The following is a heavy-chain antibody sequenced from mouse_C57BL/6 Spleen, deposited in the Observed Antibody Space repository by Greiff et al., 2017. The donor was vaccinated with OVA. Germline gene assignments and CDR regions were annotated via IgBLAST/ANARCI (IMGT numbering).Heavy chain of an antibody. V-gene: IGHV5-6*01. CDR2: ISSGGSYT. D-gene: IGHD4-1*01. CDR1: GFTFSSYG. CDR3: ARHGNPFDY. Sequence: EVKLMESGGDLVKPGGSLKLSCAASGFTFSSYGMSWVRQTPDKRLEWVATISSGGSYTYYPDSVKGRFTISRDNAKNTLYLQMSSLKSEDTAMYYCARHGNPFDYWGQGTTPTVSS. J-gene: IGHJ2*01.